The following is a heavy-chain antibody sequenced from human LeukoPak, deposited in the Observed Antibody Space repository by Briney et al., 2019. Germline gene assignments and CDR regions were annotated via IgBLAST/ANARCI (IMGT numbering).Heavy chain of an antibody. CDR1: GGSIVSSRYF. CDR2: VHHSGSI. D-gene: IGHD1-14*01. Sequence: PSETLSLTCTASGGSIVSSRYFWGWPRQSPGKGIEWIGSVHHSGSIYYNPSLKRRVTISVDTSKNQFSLKVRSVTTTDTALYYCARLSNLFGPPSYYFDEWGQGTLVTVSS. J-gene: IGHJ4*02. V-gene: IGHV4-39*01. CDR3: ARLSNLFGPPSYYFDE.